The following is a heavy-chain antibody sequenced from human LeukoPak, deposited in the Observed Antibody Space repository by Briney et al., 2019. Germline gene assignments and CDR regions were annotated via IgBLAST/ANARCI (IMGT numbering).Heavy chain of an antibody. D-gene: IGHD3-3*01. CDR3: ARENTIFGVVQYYFDY. CDR2: MNNDGSGT. J-gene: IGHJ4*02. Sequence: GGSLRLSCAASGLTLSNYWMHWVRQAPGKGLVWVSRMNNDGSGTTYADSVKGRFTISRDNAKNTLYLQMNSLRAEDTAVYYCARENTIFGVVQYYFDYWGQGTLVTVSS. CDR1: GLTLSNYW. V-gene: IGHV3-74*01.